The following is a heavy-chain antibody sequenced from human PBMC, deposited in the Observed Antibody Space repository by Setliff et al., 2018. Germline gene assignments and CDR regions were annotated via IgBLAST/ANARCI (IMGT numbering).Heavy chain of an antibody. Sequence: SETLSLTCAASGGTFSDYYWTWIRQHREKGLEWIGEIKHSGSTNYNPSLKSRVTISVDTSKNQFSLKLSSVTAADTAVYYCARGLGSEDTAMGRVWGNGTTVTVSS. CDR2: IKHSGST. CDR1: GGTFSDYY. J-gene: IGHJ6*04. CDR3: ARGLGSEDTAMGRV. D-gene: IGHD5-18*01. V-gene: IGHV4-34*01.